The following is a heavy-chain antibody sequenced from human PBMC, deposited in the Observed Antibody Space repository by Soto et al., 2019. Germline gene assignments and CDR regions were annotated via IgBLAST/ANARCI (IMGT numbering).Heavy chain of an antibody. V-gene: IGHV4-30-4*01. CDR1: GGSISSGDYY. CDR3: ARFGDSGSYLAY. CDR2: IYYSGST. J-gene: IGHJ4*02. D-gene: IGHD1-26*01. Sequence: SETLSLTCTVSGGSISSGDYYWSWIRQPPGKGLVWIGYIYYSGSTYYNPSLKSRVTISVDTSKNQFSLKLSSVTAADTAVYYCARFGDSGSYLAYWGQGTLVTVSS.